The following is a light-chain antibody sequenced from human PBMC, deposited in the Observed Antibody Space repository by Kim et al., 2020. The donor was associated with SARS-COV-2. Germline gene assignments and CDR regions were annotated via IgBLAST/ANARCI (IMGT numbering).Light chain of an antibody. V-gene: IGLV2-14*03. J-gene: IGLJ3*02. CDR1: SSDIGRYNF. CDR3: SSYKNSALV. CDR2: NVN. Sequence: QSALTQPASVSGSPGQSITISCSGTSSDIGRYNFVSWYQQYPGKAPNLIIYNVNNRPSGVSARFSGSKSGNTASLTISGLQADDEADYYCSSYKNSALVFGGGTKLTVL.